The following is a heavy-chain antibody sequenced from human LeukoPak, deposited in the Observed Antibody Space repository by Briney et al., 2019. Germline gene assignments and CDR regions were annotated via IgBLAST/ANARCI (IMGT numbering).Heavy chain of an antibody. CDR2: IKQDRSEK. J-gene: IGHJ6*02. D-gene: IGHD2-15*01. V-gene: IGHV3-7*01. CDR3: ASAPIYCSGGSCYYYYGMDV. CDR1: GFTFSSYW. Sequence: GGSLRLSCAASGFTFSSYWMSWVREAPGKGLEWVANIKQDRSEKYYVDSVKGRFTISRDNAKNSLYLQMNSLRAEDTAVYYCASAPIYCSGGSCYYYYGMDVWGQGTTVTVSS.